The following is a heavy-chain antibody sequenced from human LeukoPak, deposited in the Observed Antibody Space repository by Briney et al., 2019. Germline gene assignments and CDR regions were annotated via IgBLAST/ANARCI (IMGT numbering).Heavy chain of an antibody. CDR3: AKDLGYSSSGLAFDI. CDR1: GFTFSSYG. D-gene: IGHD6-6*01. V-gene: IGHV3-30*18. CDR2: ISYDGSNK. J-gene: IGHJ3*02. Sequence: SGGSLRLSCAASGFTFSSYGMHWVRQAPGKGLEWVAVISYDGSNKYYADSVKGRFTISRDNSKNTLYLQMNSLRAEDTAVYYCAKDLGYSSSGLAFDIWGQGTMVTVSS.